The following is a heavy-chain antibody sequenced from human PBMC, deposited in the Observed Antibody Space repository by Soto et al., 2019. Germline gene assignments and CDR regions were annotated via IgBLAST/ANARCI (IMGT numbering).Heavy chain of an antibody. Sequence: PGGSLRLSCAASGFTFSSFAMSWVRQAPGKGLEWFSAITGSGDATFYADSVRGRFTISRDNSKNTLYLQMNSLGAEDTALYYCASGLVGYCSSSSCHAYRFDPWGQGTLVTVSS. CDR3: ASGLVGYCSSSSCHAYRFDP. CDR2: ITGSGDAT. D-gene: IGHD2-2*01. CDR1: GFTFSSFA. V-gene: IGHV3-23*01. J-gene: IGHJ5*02.